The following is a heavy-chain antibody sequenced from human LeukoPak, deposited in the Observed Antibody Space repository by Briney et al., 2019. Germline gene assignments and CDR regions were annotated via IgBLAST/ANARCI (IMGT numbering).Heavy chain of an antibody. CDR1: GYTFTNYD. J-gene: IGHJ3*01. D-gene: IGHD2-21*02. V-gene: IGHV1-8*01. Sequence: ASVKVSCKASGYTFTNYDINWLRQATGQGLEWMAWMTPNSGNTGHEQKFQGRVTMTRDISISTAYMELSSLRSEDTAVYYCAFCGGDCGGAFDVWGQGTMATVSS. CDR2: MTPNSGNT. CDR3: AFCGGDCGGAFDV.